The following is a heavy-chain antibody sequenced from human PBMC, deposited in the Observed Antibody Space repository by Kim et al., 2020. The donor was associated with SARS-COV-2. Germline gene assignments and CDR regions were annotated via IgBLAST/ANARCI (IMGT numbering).Heavy chain of an antibody. Sequence: GGSLRLSCAASGFTFSSYSMSWVRQAPGKGLEWVSALTGSGGATYYADSVRGRFTISRDNAKNTVYLQMNSLSAEDTAVYSCAKFRGAGDYTTYYFDYWG. CDR1: GFTFSSYS. D-gene: IGHD4-17*01. CDR2: LTGSGGAT. CDR3: AKFRGAGDYTTYYFDY. V-gene: IGHV3-23*01. J-gene: IGHJ4*01.